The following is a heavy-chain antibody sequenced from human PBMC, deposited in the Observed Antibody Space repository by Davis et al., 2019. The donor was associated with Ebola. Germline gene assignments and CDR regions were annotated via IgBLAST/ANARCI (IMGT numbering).Heavy chain of an antibody. CDR2: ISSNGFGT. CDR1: GFIFSNYA. J-gene: IGHJ4*02. CDR3: VREAGPNGWMEN. D-gene: IGHD5-12*01. Sequence: GESLKISCSASGFIFSNYAMHWARQAPGKGLEYVSAISSNGFGTHYADSVKGRFTISRDNSKNTLYLQMSSLRPEDTAVYYCVREAGPNGWMENWGQGTLVTVSS. V-gene: IGHV3-64D*06.